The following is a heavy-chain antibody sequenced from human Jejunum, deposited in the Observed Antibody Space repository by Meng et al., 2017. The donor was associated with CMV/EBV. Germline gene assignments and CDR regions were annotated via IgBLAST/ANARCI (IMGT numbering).Heavy chain of an antibody. D-gene: IGHD3-22*01. CDR3: VRETDMTVGPHFDY. V-gene: IGHV4-4*07. CDR2: IFTPGST. CDR1: RGSLSFYY. J-gene: IGHJ4*02. Sequence: HVQLPESGAGFISPPGTMPLTCTVSRGSLSFYYWSGIRKAAGKGMECIRRIFTPGSTTYHPSLQSRVTMSVDTSKNRISLRLTSVTAADTAIYYCVRETDMTVGPHFDYWGQGALVTVSS.